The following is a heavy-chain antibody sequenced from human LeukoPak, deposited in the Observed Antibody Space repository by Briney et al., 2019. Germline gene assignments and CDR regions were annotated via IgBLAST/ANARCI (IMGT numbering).Heavy chain of an antibody. CDR1: GGTFSSYG. V-gene: IGHV1-18*01. Sequence: ASVKVSCKASGGTFSSYGISWVRQAPGQGLEWMGWISAYNGNTNYAQKLQGRVTMTTDTSTSTAYMELRSLRSDDTAVYYCASGDCSSTSCYWYFQHWGQGTLVTVSS. CDR2: ISAYNGNT. J-gene: IGHJ1*01. D-gene: IGHD2-2*03. CDR3: ASGDCSSTSCYWYFQH.